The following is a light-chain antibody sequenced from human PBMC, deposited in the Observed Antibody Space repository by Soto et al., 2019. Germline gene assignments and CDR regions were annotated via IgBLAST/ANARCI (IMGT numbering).Light chain of an antibody. J-gene: IGKJ2*01. V-gene: IGKV3-20*01. CDR2: GAS. Sequence: EIVLTQSPGTLSLSPGERATLSCRASQSVTSSYLAWYQHRPGQAPRLLIYGASSRATGIPDRFSGSGSGSDFTLTISRLEPEDFSVYSCQQYGGSPLTFGQGTKVEIK. CDR1: QSVTSSY. CDR3: QQYGGSPLT.